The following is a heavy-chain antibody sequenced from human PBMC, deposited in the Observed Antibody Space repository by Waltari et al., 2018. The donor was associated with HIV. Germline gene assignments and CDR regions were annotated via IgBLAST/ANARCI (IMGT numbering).Heavy chain of an antibody. CDR3: ARDSSSWSIKMGDY. J-gene: IGHJ4*02. D-gene: IGHD6-13*01. CDR2: ISAYNGNT. V-gene: IGHV1-18*01. Sequence: APGQGLEWMGWISAYNGNTNYAQKLQGRVTMTTDTSTSTAYMELRSLRSDDTAVYYCARDSSSWSIKMGDYWGQGTLVTVSS.